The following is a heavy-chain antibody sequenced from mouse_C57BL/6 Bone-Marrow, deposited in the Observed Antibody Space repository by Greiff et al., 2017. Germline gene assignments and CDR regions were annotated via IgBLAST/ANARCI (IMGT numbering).Heavy chain of an antibody. CDR3: ARWGWLLLYAMDY. D-gene: IGHD2-3*01. J-gene: IGHJ4*01. CDR1: GYTFTSYW. Sequence: QVQLKQPGAELVKPGASVKMSCKASGYTFTSYWITWVKQRPGQGLEWIGDIYPGSGSTNYNEKFKRKATLTVDTSSSTAYMQLSSLTSEDSAVYYCARWGWLLLYAMDYWGQGTSVTVSS. CDR2: IYPGSGST. V-gene: IGHV1-55*01.